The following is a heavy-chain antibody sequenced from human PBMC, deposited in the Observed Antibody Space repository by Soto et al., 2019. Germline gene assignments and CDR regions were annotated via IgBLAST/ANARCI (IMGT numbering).Heavy chain of an antibody. V-gene: IGHV1-69*13. D-gene: IGHD4-4*01. CDR1: GGTFSSYA. J-gene: IGHJ6*02. CDR2: IIPIFGTA. CDR3: ARGSSNYLGYYGMDV. Sequence: ASVKVSCKASGGTFSSYAISCARQAPGQGLEWMGGIIPIFGTANYAQKFQGRVTITADESTSTAYMELSSLRSEDTAVYYCARGSSNYLGYYGMDVWGQGTTVTVSS.